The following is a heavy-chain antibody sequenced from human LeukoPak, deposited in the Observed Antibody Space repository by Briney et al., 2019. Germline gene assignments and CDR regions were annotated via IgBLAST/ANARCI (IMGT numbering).Heavy chain of an antibody. J-gene: IGHJ4*02. CDR1: GFTFSDYY. CDR2: ISSSGSTI. V-gene: IGHV3-11*04. D-gene: IGHD5-12*01. Sequence: GGSLRLSCAASGFTFSDYYMSWIRQAPGKGLEWVSYISSSGSTIYYADSVKGRFTISRDNAKNSLYLQMNSLRAEDTAVYYCARRVASGYDFVIDYWGRGTLVTVSS. CDR3: ARRVASGYDFVIDY.